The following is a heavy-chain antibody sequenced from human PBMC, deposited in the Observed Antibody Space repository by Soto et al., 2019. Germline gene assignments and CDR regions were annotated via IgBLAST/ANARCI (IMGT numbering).Heavy chain of an antibody. Sequence: GGSLRLSCVASGFSFSRYAMTWVRQAPGKGLEWVSAINGGDTRTYFADSVKGRFAISRDNPKNTLYLQMNSLRAEDTAVYYCAKSPSGLVVITDFDSWGQGTLVTVSS. CDR3: AKSPSGLVVITDFDS. CDR2: INGGDTRT. CDR1: GFSFSRYA. V-gene: IGHV3-23*01. J-gene: IGHJ5*01. D-gene: IGHD3-22*01.